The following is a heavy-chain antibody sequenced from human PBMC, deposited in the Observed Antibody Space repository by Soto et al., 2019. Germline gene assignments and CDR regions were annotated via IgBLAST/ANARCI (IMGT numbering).Heavy chain of an antibody. Sequence: ETLTLSCPVSGGSIISYYWSGIRQPAGKGLEWIGRIHSSGSTNYNPSLKSRVTMSIDTSNNQFSLKLTSVTAADTALYFCARGVGGGSGNDYRDQYYGMDVWGQGAKVTVSS. CDR1: GGSIISYY. CDR2: IHSSGST. V-gene: IGHV4-4*07. CDR3: ARGVGGGSGNDYRDQYYGMDV. J-gene: IGHJ6*02. D-gene: IGHD3-10*01.